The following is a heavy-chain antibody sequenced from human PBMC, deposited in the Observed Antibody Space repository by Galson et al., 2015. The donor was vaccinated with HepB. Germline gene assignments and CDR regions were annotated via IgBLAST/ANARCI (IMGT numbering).Heavy chain of an antibody. J-gene: IGHJ4*02. Sequence: SLRLSCAASGFTFSGYAMSWVRQAPGKGLEWVSAISGSGGSTYYADSVKGRFTISRDNSKNTLYLQMNSLRAEDTAVYYCARSLITMIVVVPPFDYWGQGTLVTVSS. V-gene: IGHV3-23*01. CDR3: ARSLITMIVVVPPFDY. D-gene: IGHD3-22*01. CDR1: GFTFSGYA. CDR2: ISGSGGST.